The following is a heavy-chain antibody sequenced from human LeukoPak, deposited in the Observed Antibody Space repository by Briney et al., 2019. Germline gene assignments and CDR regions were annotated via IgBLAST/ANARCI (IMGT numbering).Heavy chain of an antibody. CDR1: GGSTSGYY. D-gene: IGHD5-18*01. Sequence: SETLSLTCTVSGGSTSGYYWSWIRQPPGKGLEWIGDIYYSGSTNYNPSLTSRVTISVDTSKNQFSLKLNSVTAADTAVYYCARHVGYGNNWFDPWGQGTLVTVSS. V-gene: IGHV4-59*01. CDR3: ARHVGYGNNWFDP. CDR2: IYYSGST. J-gene: IGHJ5*02.